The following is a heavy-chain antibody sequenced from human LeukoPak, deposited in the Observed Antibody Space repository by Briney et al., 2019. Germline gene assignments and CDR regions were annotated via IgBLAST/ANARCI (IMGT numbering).Heavy chain of an antibody. CDR1: GGTFSSYA. Sequence: ASVKVSCKASGGTFSSYAISWVRQAPGQGLEWMGGIIPIFGTANYAQKFQGRVTITAVESTSTAYMELSSLRSEDTAVYYCARDSAARLRFLEWRDAFDIWGQGTMVTVSS. CDR3: ARDSAARLRFLEWRDAFDI. V-gene: IGHV1-69*13. CDR2: IIPIFGTA. J-gene: IGHJ3*02. D-gene: IGHD3-3*01.